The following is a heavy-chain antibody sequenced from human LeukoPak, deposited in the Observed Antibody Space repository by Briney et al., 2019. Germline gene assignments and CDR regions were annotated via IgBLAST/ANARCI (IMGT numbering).Heavy chain of an antibody. CDR2: ISLNSGSI. J-gene: IGHJ4*02. CDR1: GFTFDDYA. V-gene: IGHV3-9*01. D-gene: IGHD6-13*01. Sequence: GGSLRLSCAASGFTFDDYAVHWVRQAPGKGLEWVSGISLNSGSIGYADSVKGRFTISRDNAKNSLYLQMNSLRAEDTALYYCAKDKGSSSWYYFDYWGQGTLVTVSS. CDR3: AKDKGSSSWYYFDY.